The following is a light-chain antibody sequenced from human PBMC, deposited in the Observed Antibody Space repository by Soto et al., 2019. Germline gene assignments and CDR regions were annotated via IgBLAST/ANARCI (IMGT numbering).Light chain of an antibody. V-gene: IGKV1-39*01. CDR1: QTIIRY. J-gene: IGKJ3*01. Sequence: DIQMTQFPSYLSASVGDRVTITCRASQTIIRYLNWYQQKPGRAPNLLIYAASSLQSGVPSRFSGSGSGTEFTLTISSLQPEDFATYYCQQSYSTLFTFGPGTKVDIK. CDR2: AAS. CDR3: QQSYSTLFT.